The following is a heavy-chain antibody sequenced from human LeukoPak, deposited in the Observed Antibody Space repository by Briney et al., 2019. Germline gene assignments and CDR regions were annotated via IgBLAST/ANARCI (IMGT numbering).Heavy chain of an antibody. Sequence: GGSLRLSCAASGFTFSDYYMSWIRQAPGKGLEWVPYISSSGSTIYYADSVKGRFTISRDNAKNSLYLQMNSLRAEDTAVYYCARAPLYNWFDPWGQGTLVTVSS. CDR1: GFTFSDYY. CDR3: ARAPLYNWFDP. CDR2: ISSSGSTI. V-gene: IGHV3-11*01. J-gene: IGHJ5*02.